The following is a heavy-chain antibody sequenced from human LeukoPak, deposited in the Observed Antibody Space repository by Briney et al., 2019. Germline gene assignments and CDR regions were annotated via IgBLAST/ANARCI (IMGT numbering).Heavy chain of an antibody. CDR2: IIPIFGTA. CDR1: GGTFSRYA. V-gene: IGHV1-69*01. Sequence: SVKVSCKASGGTFSRYAISWVRQAPGQGLEWMGGIIPIFGTANYAQKFQGRDTITADESTSTAYMELSSLRSEDTAVYYCARMYYDILTGFPVLRAFDIWGQGTMVTVSS. D-gene: IGHD3-9*01. J-gene: IGHJ3*02. CDR3: ARMYYDILTGFPVLRAFDI.